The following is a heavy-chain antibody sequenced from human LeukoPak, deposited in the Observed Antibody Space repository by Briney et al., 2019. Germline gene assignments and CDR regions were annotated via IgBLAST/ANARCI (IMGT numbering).Heavy chain of an antibody. CDR2: IYSGGST. CDR1: GFTVSSNY. V-gene: IGHV3-66*01. CDR3: ARASPSTTVAGIPYYFDY. Sequence: PGGSLRLSCAASGFTVSSNYMSWVRQAPGKGLEWVSVIYSGGSTYYADSVKGRFTISRDNSKNTLYLQMNSLRAEDTAVYYCARASPSTTVAGIPYYFDYWGQGTLVTVSS. J-gene: IGHJ4*02. D-gene: IGHD6-19*01.